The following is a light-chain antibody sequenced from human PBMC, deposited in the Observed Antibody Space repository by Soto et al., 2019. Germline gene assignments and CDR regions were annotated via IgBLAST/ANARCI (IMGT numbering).Light chain of an antibody. CDR1: QSVSSY. V-gene: IGKV3-11*01. Sequence: EIVLTQSPATLSLSPGERATLSCRASQSVSSYLAWYQQKPGQAPRLLIYDASNSATGIPARFSGSGSGTGFTLTISSLEPEDFAVYYCQQRSNWPMYTFGQGTKLEIK. J-gene: IGKJ2*01. CDR3: QQRSNWPMYT. CDR2: DAS.